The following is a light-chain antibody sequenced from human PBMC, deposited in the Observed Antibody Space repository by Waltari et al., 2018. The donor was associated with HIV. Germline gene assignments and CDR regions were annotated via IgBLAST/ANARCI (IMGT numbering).Light chain of an antibody. Sequence: DIVMTQSPDSLVVSLGERATINCKSSQSVLYSSNNKNYLAWYQQKPGQPPKLLIYWASTRESGVPDRFSGSGSGTDVTLTISSLQAEDVAVYYCQQYYSTPRTFGQGTKVEIK. CDR1: QSVLYSSNNKNY. CDR3: QQYYSTPRT. J-gene: IGKJ1*01. CDR2: WAS. V-gene: IGKV4-1*01.